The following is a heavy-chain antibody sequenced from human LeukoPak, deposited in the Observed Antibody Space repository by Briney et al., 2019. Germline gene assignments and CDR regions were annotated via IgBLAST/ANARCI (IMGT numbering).Heavy chain of an antibody. Sequence: GGSLRLSCEASEFTFSRFAMSWIRQPPGTGLEWVSTLSGSGGATYYADSVKGRFTTSRDNSKDALYLEMNSLRVEDTAVYYCAGGGFSGFDRWGQGVLVSVSS. CDR3: AGGGFSGFDR. CDR2: LSGSGGAT. D-gene: IGHD5-12*01. CDR1: EFTFSRFA. J-gene: IGHJ4*02. V-gene: IGHV3-23*01.